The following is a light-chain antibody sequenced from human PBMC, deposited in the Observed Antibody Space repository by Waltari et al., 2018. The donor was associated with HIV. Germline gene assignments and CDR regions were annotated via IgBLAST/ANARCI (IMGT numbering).Light chain of an antibody. CDR3: RSADSSGTWV. J-gene: IGLJ3*02. CDR1: ASPKQH. Sequence: SYELTQPPPVPVSPGQTARSTCAGDASPKQHCDWYQQTPGQAPEAVIYKDSERPSGILERFSGSSSGRTVTLTSSGVQAEDEADYYCRSADSSGTWVFGGGTELTVL. V-gene: IGLV3-25*03. CDR2: KDS.